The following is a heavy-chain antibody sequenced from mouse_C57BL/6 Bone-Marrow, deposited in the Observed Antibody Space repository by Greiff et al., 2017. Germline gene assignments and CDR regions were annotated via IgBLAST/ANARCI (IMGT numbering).Heavy chain of an antibody. CDR1: GFTFSSYA. D-gene: IGHD2-1*01. Sequence: EVQVVESGGGLVKPGGSLKLSCAASGFTFSSYAMSWVRQTPEKRLEWVATISDGGSYTYYPDNVKGRFTISRDNAKNNLYLQMSHLKSEDTAMYYCARGRGGNYLYYAMDYWGQGTSVTVSS. J-gene: IGHJ4*01. CDR3: ARGRGGNYLYYAMDY. V-gene: IGHV5-4*01. CDR2: ISDGGSYT.